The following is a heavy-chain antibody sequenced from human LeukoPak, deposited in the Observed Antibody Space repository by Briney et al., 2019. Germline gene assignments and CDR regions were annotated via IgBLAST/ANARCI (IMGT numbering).Heavy chain of an antibody. CDR2: INPSGST. CDR1: GGSFSGYY. J-gene: IGHJ4*02. V-gene: IGHV4-34*01. Sequence: SETLSLTCAVYGGSFSGYYWSWIRQPPGKGLEWIGEINPSGSTNYSPSLRSRVTMSRDTSKNQFSLKVTSVTAADTAVYYCARLDGSLAHISGSYPDFWGQGILVTVSS. D-gene: IGHD3-10*01. CDR3: ARLDGSLAHISGSYPDF.